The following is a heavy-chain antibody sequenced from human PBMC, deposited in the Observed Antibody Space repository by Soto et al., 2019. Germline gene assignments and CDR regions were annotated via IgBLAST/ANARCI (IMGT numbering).Heavy chain of an antibody. CDR2: IYYSGST. D-gene: IGHD6-6*01. CDR1: GGSISSYY. Sequence: SETLSLTCTVSGGSISSYYWSWIRQPPGKGLEWIGYIYYSGSTNYNPSLKSRVTISVDTSKNQFSPKLSSVTAADTAVYYCARQSSSSSSVFGYWGQGTLVTVSS. J-gene: IGHJ4*02. V-gene: IGHV4-59*08. CDR3: ARQSSSSSSVFGY.